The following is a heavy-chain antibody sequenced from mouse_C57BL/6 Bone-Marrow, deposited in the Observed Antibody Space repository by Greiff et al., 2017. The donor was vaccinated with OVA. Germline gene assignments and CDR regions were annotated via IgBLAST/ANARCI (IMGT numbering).Heavy chain of an antibody. J-gene: IGHJ4*01. D-gene: IGHD1-1*01. V-gene: IGHV1-52*01. CDR2: IDPSDSET. Sequence: QVQLKQPGAELVRPGSSVKLSCKASGYTFTSYWMHWVKQRPIQGLEWIGNIDPSDSETHYNQKFKDKATLTVDKSSSTAYMQLSSLTSEDSAVYYCARWGIYYYGSNYAMDYWGQGTSVTVSS. CDR1: GYTFTSYW. CDR3: ARWGIYYYGSNYAMDY.